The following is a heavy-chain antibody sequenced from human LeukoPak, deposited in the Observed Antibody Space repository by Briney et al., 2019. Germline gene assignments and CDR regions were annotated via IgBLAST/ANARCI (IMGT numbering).Heavy chain of an antibody. J-gene: IGHJ4*02. D-gene: IGHD3-9*01. CDR3: ATTSRPLRYFDWAIGGGSGTFDY. CDR2: IYYSGST. Sequence: PSETLSLTCTVSGVSISSYYWSWIRQPPGKGLEWLGYIYYSGSTNYNPSLKSRVTISVDTSKNQFSLKLSSVTAADTAVYYCATTSRPLRYFDWAIGGGSGTFDYWGQGTLVTVSS. V-gene: IGHV4-59*01. CDR1: GVSISSYY.